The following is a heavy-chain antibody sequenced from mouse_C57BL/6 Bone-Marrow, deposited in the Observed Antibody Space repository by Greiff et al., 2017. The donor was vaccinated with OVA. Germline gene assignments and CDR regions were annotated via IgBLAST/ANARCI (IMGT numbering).Heavy chain of an antibody. CDR3: ARLRPWFAD. J-gene: IGHJ3*01. Sequence: EVQLQESGPGLVKPSQSLSLTCSVTGYSITSGYYWNWIRQFPGNKLEWMGYISYDGSNNYNPPLKNRISITRDTSKNQFFLKLNSVTTEDTATYYCARLRPWFADWGQGTLVTVSA. CDR1: GYSITSGYY. CDR2: ISYDGSN. V-gene: IGHV3-6*01. D-gene: IGHD1-2*01.